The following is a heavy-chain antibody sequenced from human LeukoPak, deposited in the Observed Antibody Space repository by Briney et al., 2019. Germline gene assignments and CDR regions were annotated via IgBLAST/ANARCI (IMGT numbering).Heavy chain of an antibody. Sequence: ASVKVSCKASGGTFSSYAISWVRQAPGQGLEWMGGIIPIFGTANYAQKFQGRVTITADESTSTAYMELSSLRSEDTAVYYCARANIVVVPAAIPSVGHYYMDVWGKGTTVTVSS. J-gene: IGHJ6*03. CDR3: ARANIVVVPAAIPSVGHYYMDV. D-gene: IGHD2-2*02. V-gene: IGHV1-69*13. CDR1: GGTFSSYA. CDR2: IIPIFGTA.